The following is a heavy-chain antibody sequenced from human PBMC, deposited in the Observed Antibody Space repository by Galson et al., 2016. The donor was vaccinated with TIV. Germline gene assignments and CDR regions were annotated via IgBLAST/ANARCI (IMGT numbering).Heavy chain of an antibody. Sequence: SVKVSCKASGGSFMNYAVSWVRQAPGQGLEWMGRIIPIFGTGNYAQKFQGRVTITADIFASTAYMELSSLTSDDTAVYYCAGPTTFGNVYHYYMDVWGKGTAVTVSS. CDR1: GGSFMNYA. D-gene: IGHD4-11*01. J-gene: IGHJ6*03. CDR2: IIPIFGTG. CDR3: AGPTTFGNVYHYYMDV. V-gene: IGHV1-69*06.